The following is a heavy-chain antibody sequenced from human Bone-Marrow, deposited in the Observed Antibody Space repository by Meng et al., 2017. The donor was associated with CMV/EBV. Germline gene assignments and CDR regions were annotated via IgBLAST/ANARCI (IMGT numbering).Heavy chain of an antibody. Sequence: GESLKISCAASGFTFSSYAMSWVRQAPGKGLEWVSAISGSGGSTYYADSVKGRFTISRDNSKNTLYLQMKSLRAEDTAVYYCAKSSYDGDVWSGYYYYYYGMDVWGQGTTVTVSS. CDR1: GFTFSSYA. J-gene: IGHJ6*02. V-gene: IGHV3-23*01. D-gene: IGHD3-3*01. CDR2: ISGSGGST. CDR3: AKSSYDGDVWSGYYYYYYGMDV.